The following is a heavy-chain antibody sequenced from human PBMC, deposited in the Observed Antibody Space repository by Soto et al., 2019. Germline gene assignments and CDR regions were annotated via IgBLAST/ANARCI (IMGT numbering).Heavy chain of an antibody. CDR1: GYTFTSYG. D-gene: IGHD2-15*01. CDR3: ARDCSGGSCYSYGPEYYFDY. V-gene: IGHV1-18*01. J-gene: IGHJ4*02. Sequence: ASVKVSCKASGYTFTSYGISWVRQAPGQGLEWMGWISAYNGNTNYAQKLQGRVTMTTDTSTSTAYMELRSLRSDDTAVYYCARDCSGGSCYSYGPEYYFDYWGQGTLVTVSS. CDR2: ISAYNGNT.